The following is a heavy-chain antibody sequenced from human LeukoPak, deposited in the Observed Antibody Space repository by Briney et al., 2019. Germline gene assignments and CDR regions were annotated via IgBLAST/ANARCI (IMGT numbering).Heavy chain of an antibody. J-gene: IGHJ4*02. CDR2: ISGSGGST. D-gene: IGHD3-9*01. CDR1: GFTFSSYA. V-gene: IGHV3-23*01. Sequence: GGSLRLSCAASGFTFSSYAMSWVRQAPGKGLEWVSAISGSGGSTYYADSVKGRFTISRDNSKNTPYLQMDSLRAEDTAVYYCAKDHPGTGFFDYWGQGTLVTVSS. CDR3: AKDHPGTGFFDY.